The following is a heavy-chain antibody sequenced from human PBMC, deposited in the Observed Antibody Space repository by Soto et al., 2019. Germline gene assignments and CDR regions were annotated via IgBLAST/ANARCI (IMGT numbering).Heavy chain of an antibody. Sequence: SETLSLTCAVYGGSFSGYYWSWIRQPPGKGLEWIGEINHSGSTNYNPSLKSRVTISVDTSKNQFSLKLSSVTAADTAVYYCARGLKQQRRYYDFWSGPLGFDYWGQGTLVTVSS. J-gene: IGHJ4*02. V-gene: IGHV4-34*01. CDR2: INHSGST. D-gene: IGHD3-3*01. CDR1: GGSFSGYY. CDR3: ARGLKQQRRYYDFWSGPLGFDY.